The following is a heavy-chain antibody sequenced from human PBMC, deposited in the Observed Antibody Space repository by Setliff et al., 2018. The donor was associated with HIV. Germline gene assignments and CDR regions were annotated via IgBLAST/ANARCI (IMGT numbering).Heavy chain of an antibody. D-gene: IGHD4-17*01. CDR1: GYTFTTYY. V-gene: IGHV1-46*01. CDR3: ASAPLTTVTTGPRYYLDY. J-gene: IGHJ4*02. Sequence: ASVKVSCKASGYTFTTYYMHRVRQAPGQGLEWMGIINPSGGSTNYARKFQGRVTVTKDTSTSTVYMELRSIRSEDTAVYFCASAPLTTVTTGPRYYLDYWGQGTLVTVSS. CDR2: INPSGGST.